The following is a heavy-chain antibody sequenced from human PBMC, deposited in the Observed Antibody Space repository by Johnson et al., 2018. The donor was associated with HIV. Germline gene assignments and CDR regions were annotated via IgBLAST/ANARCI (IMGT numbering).Heavy chain of an antibody. V-gene: IGHV3-30*04. D-gene: IGHD2-21*01. J-gene: IGHJ3*02. CDR2: ISYDGSSK. CDR1: GFTFGFYA. Sequence: QVQLVESGGGVVQPGRSLRLSCAASGFTFGFYAMHWVRQAPGKGLEWVAVISYDGSSKHYADSVKGRFTISRDNSKNTLYLQMNSLRTEDTAVYYCARGGGCGGDCYSGYDAFDIWGQGTMVTVAS. CDR3: ARGGGCGGDCYSGYDAFDI.